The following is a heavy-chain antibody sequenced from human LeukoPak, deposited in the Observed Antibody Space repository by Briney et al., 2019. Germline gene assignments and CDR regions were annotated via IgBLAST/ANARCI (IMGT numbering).Heavy chain of an antibody. CDR2: ININSGNR. CDR3: ARDHYGGTPGY. D-gene: IGHD1-26*01. J-gene: IGHJ4*02. CDR1: GYSFPRYG. V-gene: IGHV1-18*01. Sequence: ASVKVSCKASGYSFPRYGISWVRQVPGQGLEWMAWININSGNRDYAQKVQGRITVTTDTSTTTAYMELRSLTPDDTAVYYCARDHYGGTPGYWGQGTLVTVSS.